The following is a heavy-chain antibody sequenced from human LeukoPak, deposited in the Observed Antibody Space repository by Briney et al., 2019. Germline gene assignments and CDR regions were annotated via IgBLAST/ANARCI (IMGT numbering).Heavy chain of an antibody. CDR3: ARQPPFTTVTTKVDY. V-gene: IGHV5-51*01. Sequence: GESLKISCRGSGYIFTNYWIGWVRQMPGKGLEWMGIVYPGDSDTRYSPSFQGQVTMSADKSISTAYLQWSSLKASDTAMYYCARQPPFTTVTTKVDYWGQGTLVTVSS. J-gene: IGHJ4*02. CDR1: GYIFTNYW. D-gene: IGHD4-17*01. CDR2: VYPGDSDT.